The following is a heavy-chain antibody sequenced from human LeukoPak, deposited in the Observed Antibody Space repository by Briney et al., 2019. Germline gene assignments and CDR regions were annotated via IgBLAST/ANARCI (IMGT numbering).Heavy chain of an antibody. CDR3: ARGGSYGSFDY. J-gene: IGHJ4*02. CDR2: IQQDGSEK. CDR1: GFTFSSYW. Sequence: PRGSLRLSCAASGFTFSSYWMSWVRQTPGKGLEWVANIQQDGSEKNYVDSVKGRFTISRDTAKNSLYLQMNSLRAEDTAVYYCARGGSYGSFDYWGQGTLVTVSS. D-gene: IGHD1-26*01. V-gene: IGHV3-7*01.